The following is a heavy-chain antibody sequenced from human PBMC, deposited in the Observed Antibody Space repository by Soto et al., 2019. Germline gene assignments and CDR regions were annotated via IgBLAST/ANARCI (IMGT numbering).Heavy chain of an antibody. CDR1: GFTLSSYW. D-gene: IGHD2-21*02. Sequence: SGGSLRLSCAASGFTLSSYWMHWVRQSPGKGLVWVSRVNSDESVISYADSVKGRFTISRDDAKNTLYLQMSSLRVEDTALYYCVCFECGRTEVVTAMEANGYWGQGTLVTVSS. CDR2: VNSDESVI. V-gene: IGHV3-74*01. J-gene: IGHJ4*02. CDR3: VCFECGRTEVVTAMEANGY.